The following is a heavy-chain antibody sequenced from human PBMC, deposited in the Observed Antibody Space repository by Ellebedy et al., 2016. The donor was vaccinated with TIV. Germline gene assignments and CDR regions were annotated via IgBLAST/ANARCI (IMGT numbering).Heavy chain of an antibody. V-gene: IGHV3-7*03. CDR2: INQGGSER. Sequence: GESLKISCGSSGFSFRSYWMTWVRQAPGKGLEWVANINQGGSERHYVDSVKGRFTISRDNAKNSLYLEMNSLRAEDTAIYYCATDGSYGDYRSPAHAFVMWGQGTLVTVSP. D-gene: IGHD4-17*01. CDR3: ATDGSYGDYRSPAHAFVM. CDR1: GFSFRSYW. J-gene: IGHJ3*02.